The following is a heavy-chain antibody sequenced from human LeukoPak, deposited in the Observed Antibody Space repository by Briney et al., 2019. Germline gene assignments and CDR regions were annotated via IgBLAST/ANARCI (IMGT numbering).Heavy chain of an antibody. D-gene: IGHD6-13*01. CDR2: INHSGST. V-gene: IGHV4-34*01. J-gene: IGHJ6*03. CDR3: ARGISIAAAGTAREESYYYYYMDV. CDR1: GGSFSGYY. Sequence: SETLSLTCAVYGGSFSGYYWSWIRQPPGKGLEWIGEINHSGSTNYNPSLKSRVTISVDTSKNQFSLKLSSVTAADTAVYYCARGISIAAAGTAREESYYYYYMDVWGKGTTVTVSS.